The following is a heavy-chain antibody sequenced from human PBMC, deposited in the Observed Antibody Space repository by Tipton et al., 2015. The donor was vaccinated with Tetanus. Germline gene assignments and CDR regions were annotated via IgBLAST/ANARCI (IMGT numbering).Heavy chain of an antibody. D-gene: IGHD3-10*01. V-gene: IGHV4-39*02. Sequence: SGGSISDKKYYWGWIRQPPGKGLEWIASIYFKGDTYYSPSLKSRVTIDVDTSQNLFSLTLTSATAADTAIYYCARHLYGYWFDPWGQGTTVTVSS. J-gene: IGHJ5*02. CDR2: IYFKGDT. CDR3: ARHLYGYWFDP. CDR1: GGSISDKKYY.